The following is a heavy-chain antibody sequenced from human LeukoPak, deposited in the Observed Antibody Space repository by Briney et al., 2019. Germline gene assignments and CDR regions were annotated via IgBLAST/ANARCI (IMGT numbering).Heavy chain of an antibody. J-gene: IGHJ4*02. CDR2: ISGSGGST. Sequence: PGGSLSLSCAASGFTFSSYAMSWVRQAPVKGLEWVSAISGSGGSTYYADSVKGRFTISRDNPKNTLYLQMNSLRAEDTAVYYCAKDSCGGDCYSNYWGQGTLVTVSS. D-gene: IGHD2-21*02. V-gene: IGHV3-23*01. CDR3: AKDSCGGDCYSNY. CDR1: GFTFSSYA.